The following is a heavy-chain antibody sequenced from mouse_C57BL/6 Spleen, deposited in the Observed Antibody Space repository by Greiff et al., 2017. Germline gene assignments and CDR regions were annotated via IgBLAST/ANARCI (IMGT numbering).Heavy chain of an antibody. CDR1: GYTFTSYW. CDR3: ARRGLGSYMDY. CDR2: IDPSDSYT. D-gene: IGHD1-1*02. J-gene: IGHJ4*01. Sequence: VQLQQPGAELVKPGASVKLSCKASGYTFTSYWMQWVKQRPGQGLEWIGEIDPSDSYTNYNQKFKGKATMTVDTSSSTAYMQLSRLTSEDSAVYYCARRGLGSYMDYWGQGTSVTVSS. V-gene: IGHV1-50*01.